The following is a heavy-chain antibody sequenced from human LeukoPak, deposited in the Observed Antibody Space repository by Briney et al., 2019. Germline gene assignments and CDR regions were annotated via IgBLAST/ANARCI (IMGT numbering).Heavy chain of an antibody. CDR1: GYTFSTYT. J-gene: IGHJ4*02. V-gene: IGHV1-3*01. CDR3: AREIDRDDYNRFFDY. CDR2: INAGNGNT. Sequence: ASVKVSCEASGYTFSTYTMHWVRQAPGQRLEWVGWINAGNGNTKYSQKFQGRVTITRDTSASAAYMEMSSLRSEDTAVYYCAREIDRDDYNRFFDYWGQGALVTVSS. D-gene: IGHD5-24*01.